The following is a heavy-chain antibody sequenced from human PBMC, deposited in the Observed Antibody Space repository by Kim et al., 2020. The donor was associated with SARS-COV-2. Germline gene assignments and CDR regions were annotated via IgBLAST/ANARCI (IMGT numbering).Heavy chain of an antibody. CDR3: ARFPQNDIVVVPAAISGMDV. D-gene: IGHD2-2*01. CDR2: INPSGGST. Sequence: ASVKVSCKASGYTFTSYYMHWVRQAPGQGLEWMGIINPSGGSTSYAQKFQGRVTMTRDTSTSTVYMELSSLRSEDTAVYYCARFPQNDIVVVPAAISGMDVWGQGTTVTVSS. J-gene: IGHJ6*02. CDR1: GYTFTSYY. V-gene: IGHV1-46*01.